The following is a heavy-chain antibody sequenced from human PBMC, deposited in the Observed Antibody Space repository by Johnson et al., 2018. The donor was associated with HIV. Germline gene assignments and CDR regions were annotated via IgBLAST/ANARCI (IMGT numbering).Heavy chain of an antibody. CDR3: ARMGGDGYGPSAFDI. CDR2: INWNGGST. CDR1: GFTFDDYG. Sequence: VQLVESGGGVVRPGRSLRLSCAASGFTFDDYGMTWVRQPPGKGLEWVSGINWNGGSTGYADSVKGRFNISRDNAKKYLYLQMNSLRAEDTAVYYCARMGGDGYGPSAFDIWGQGTMVTVSS. D-gene: IGHD5-24*01. V-gene: IGHV3-20*04. J-gene: IGHJ3*02.